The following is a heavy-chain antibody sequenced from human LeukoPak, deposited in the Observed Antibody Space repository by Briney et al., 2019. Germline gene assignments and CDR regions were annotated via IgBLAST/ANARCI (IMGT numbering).Heavy chain of an antibody. CDR1: GYTFTGYY. CDR3: ARDIAARLNNWFDP. D-gene: IGHD6-6*01. J-gene: IGHJ5*02. Sequence: GASVNVSCKASGYTFTGYYMHWVRQAPGQGLEWMGWINPNSGGTNYAQKFQGRVTMTRDTSISTAYMELSRLRSDDTAVYYCARDIAARLNNWFDPWGQGTLVTASS. CDR2: INPNSGGT. V-gene: IGHV1-2*02.